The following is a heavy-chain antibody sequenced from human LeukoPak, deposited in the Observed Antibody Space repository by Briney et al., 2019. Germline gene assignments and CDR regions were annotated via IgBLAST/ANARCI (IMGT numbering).Heavy chain of an antibody. V-gene: IGHV3-7*01. CDR3: AWYGVTHGLDV. CDR1: GFSLSNYW. J-gene: IGHJ6*02. D-gene: IGHD3-10*01. Sequence: RSGGSLRLSCAASGFSLSNYWMSWVRQAPGKGLEWVANINQDGSDKYYVDSVMGRFTISKDNAKNSVYLQMNSLRPEDTAIYYCAWYGVTHGLDVWGQRTTVTVSS. CDR2: INQDGSDK.